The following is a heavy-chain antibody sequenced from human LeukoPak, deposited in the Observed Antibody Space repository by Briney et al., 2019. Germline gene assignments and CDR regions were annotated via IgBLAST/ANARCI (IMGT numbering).Heavy chain of an antibody. V-gene: IGHV3-7*01. J-gene: IGHJ4*02. Sequence: GGSLKLSCAASGFTFSAYWMTWVRQAPGKGLEWVANIKEDGTEKNYVDSVKGRFTISRDNVKKSLYLEMNSLRVEDTAVYYCARGRWSDYWGQGTQVTVSS. D-gene: IGHD5-24*01. CDR2: IKEDGTEK. CDR1: GFTFSAYW. CDR3: ARGRWSDY.